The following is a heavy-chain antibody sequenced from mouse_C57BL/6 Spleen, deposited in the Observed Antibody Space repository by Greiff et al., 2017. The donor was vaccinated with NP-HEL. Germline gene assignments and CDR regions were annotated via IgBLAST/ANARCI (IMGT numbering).Heavy chain of an antibody. Sequence: EVQGVESGGDLVKPGGSLKLSCAASGFTFSSYGMSWVRQTPDKRLEWVATISSGGSYTYYPDSVKGRFTISRDNAKNTLYLQMSSLKSEDTAMYYCARHYGSSRWYFDVWGTGTTVTVSS. CDR2: ISSGGSYT. V-gene: IGHV5-6*01. CDR1: GFTFSSYG. D-gene: IGHD1-1*01. J-gene: IGHJ1*03. CDR3: ARHYGSSRWYFDV.